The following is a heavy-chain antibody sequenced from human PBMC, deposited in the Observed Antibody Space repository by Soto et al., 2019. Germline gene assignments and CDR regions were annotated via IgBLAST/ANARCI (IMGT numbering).Heavy chain of an antibody. D-gene: IGHD2-15*01. J-gene: IGHJ6*02. CDR3: ARAEVVVVVAARGGYYYYGMDV. Sequence: EVQLVESGGGLVQPGGSLRLSCAASGFTFSSYWMSWVRQAPGKGLEWVANIKQDGSEKYYVDSVKGRFTISRDNAKNSLYLQMNSLRAEDTAVYYCARAEVVVVVAARGGYYYYGMDVWGQGTTVTVSS. CDR2: IKQDGSEK. V-gene: IGHV3-7*03. CDR1: GFTFSSYW.